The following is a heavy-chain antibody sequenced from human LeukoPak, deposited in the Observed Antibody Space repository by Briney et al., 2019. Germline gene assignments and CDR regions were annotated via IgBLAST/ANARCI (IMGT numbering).Heavy chain of an antibody. CDR2: IDPNSGGT. CDR3: ARDREGLAYFDY. CDR1: GYTFTVKF. Sequence: ASVKVSFTASGYTFTVKFIHWVRQAPGQGLEWMGWIDPNSGGTDYAQKFRGRVTMTRDTSTSTAYMDLSSLISDDTAVYYCARDREGLAYFDYWGQGTLVTVSS. V-gene: IGHV1-2*02. D-gene: IGHD3/OR15-3a*01. J-gene: IGHJ4*02.